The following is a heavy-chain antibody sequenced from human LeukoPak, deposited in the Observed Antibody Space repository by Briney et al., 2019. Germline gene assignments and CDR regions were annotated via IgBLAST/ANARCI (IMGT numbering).Heavy chain of an antibody. CDR3: ARGGAARPDI. Sequence: GGSLRLSCVASGFTFRNYGMNWVRQAPGKGLEWVSYISSSSSSIDYADSVRGRFTISRDNARNSLYLQMNSLRAEDTAVYYCARGGAARPDIWGQGTMVTVSS. D-gene: IGHD6-6*01. CDR1: GFTFRNYG. V-gene: IGHV3-48*01. J-gene: IGHJ3*02. CDR2: ISSSSSSI.